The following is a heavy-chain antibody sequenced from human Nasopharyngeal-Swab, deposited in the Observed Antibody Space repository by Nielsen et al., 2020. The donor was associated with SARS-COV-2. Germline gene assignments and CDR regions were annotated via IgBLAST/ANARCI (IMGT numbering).Heavy chain of an antibody. J-gene: IGHJ5*02. V-gene: IGHV1-69*06. CDR2: IILIFGTA. CDR3: ARDRIVGATSAFDP. D-gene: IGHD1-26*01. Sequence: WVRQAPGQGLEWMGGIILIFGTANYAQKFQGRVTITADKSTSTAYMELSSLRSEDTAVYYCARDRIVGATSAFDPWGQGTLVTVSS.